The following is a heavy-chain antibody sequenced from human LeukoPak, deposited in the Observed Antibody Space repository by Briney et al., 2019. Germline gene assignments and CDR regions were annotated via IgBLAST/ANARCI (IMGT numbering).Heavy chain of an antibody. CDR3: ARRGPSGRSLDY. CDR2: IYYGGST. V-gene: IGHV4-39*01. D-gene: IGHD3-10*01. Sequence: SETLSLTCTVSGGSISSSPYYWGWIRQPPGKGLEWIGNIYYGGSTYYNPSLKTRVTISVDTSKDQFSLKLSSVTAADTAVYYCARRGPSGRSLDYWGQGTLVTVSS. CDR1: GGSISSSPYY. J-gene: IGHJ4*02.